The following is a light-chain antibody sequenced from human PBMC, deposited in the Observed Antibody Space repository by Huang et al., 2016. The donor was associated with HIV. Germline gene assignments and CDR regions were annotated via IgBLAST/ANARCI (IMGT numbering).Light chain of an antibody. V-gene: IGKV1-39*01. CDR3: QQTYSFPRT. CDR1: QTIYSH. CDR2: YAS. Sequence: DIQMNQSPSSLSASLGDRVTITCRASQTIYSHLNWYQQKPVKAPSLLIYYASTLQSVVPSRFSGSGSGTDFTLTISSLQPADVAAYYCQQTYSFPRTFGQGTKVEI. J-gene: IGKJ1*01.